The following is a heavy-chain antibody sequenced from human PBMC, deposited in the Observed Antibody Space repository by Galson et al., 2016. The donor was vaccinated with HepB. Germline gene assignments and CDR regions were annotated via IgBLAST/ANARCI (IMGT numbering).Heavy chain of an antibody. D-gene: IGHD3/OR15-3a*01. Sequence: LRLSCAASRFTFSNFWMVWVRQAPGRGLEWVANIDRDGSETNYVDSVKGRFTISRDNAKNSLYLQMNNLRAEDTATYYCTTYRGPTWTFFDYWGQGTLVTVSS. CDR3: TTYRGPTWTFFDY. CDR1: RFTFSNFW. CDR2: IDRDGSET. J-gene: IGHJ4*02. V-gene: IGHV3-7*01.